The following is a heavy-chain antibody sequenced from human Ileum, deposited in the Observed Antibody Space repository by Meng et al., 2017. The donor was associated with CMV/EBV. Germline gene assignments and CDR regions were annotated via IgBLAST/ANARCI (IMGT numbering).Heavy chain of an antibody. CDR2: INPYSGGF. CDR3: VEGLEVYGSGSYCPPEDGLHD. D-gene: IGHD3-10*01. Sequence: ASVKVSCKASGYRFTDYYIHWVRQSPGQGLEWIGWINPYSGGFDSAEKFQGRVTMARDTSINTVHMELNRLRYDDTALYYCVEGLEVYGSGSYCPPEDGLHDWGQGTMVTVAS. V-gene: IGHV1-2*02. J-gene: IGHJ3*01. CDR1: GYRFTDYY.